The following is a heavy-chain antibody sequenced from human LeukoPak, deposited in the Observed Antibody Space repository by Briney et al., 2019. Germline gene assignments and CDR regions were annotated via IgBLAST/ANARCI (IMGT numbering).Heavy chain of an antibody. D-gene: IGHD3-9*01. CDR3: WRKGSYYDILTGYYYGYFDY. J-gene: IGHJ4*02. V-gene: IGHV4-4*07. CDR1: GGSISSYY. CDR2: IYTSGSN. Sequence: SETLSLTXTVSGGSISSYYWSWVRQPAGKGLEWIGGIYTSGSNNYYASLKRRVTISVDTSKNQFSLMLSSVPAADTAVYYWWRKGSYYDILTGYYYGYFDYWGQGTLVTVPS.